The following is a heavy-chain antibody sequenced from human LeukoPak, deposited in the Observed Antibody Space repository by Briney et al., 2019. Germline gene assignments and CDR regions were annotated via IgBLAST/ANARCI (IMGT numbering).Heavy chain of an antibody. J-gene: IGHJ4*02. CDR3: ARDVNRYPRITMVRGVIPGGNDY. CDR2: INPNSGGT. Sequence: ASVKVSCKASGYTFTGYYMHWVRQAPGQGLEWMGWINPNSGGTNYAQKFQGRVTMTRATSISTAYMELSRLRSDDTAVYYCARDVNRYPRITMVRGVIPGGNDYWGQGTLVTVSS. CDR1: GYTFTGYY. V-gene: IGHV1-2*02. D-gene: IGHD3-10*01.